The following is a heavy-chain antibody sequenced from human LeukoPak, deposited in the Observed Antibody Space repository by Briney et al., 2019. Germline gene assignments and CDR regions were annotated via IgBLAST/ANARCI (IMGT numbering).Heavy chain of an antibody. CDR3: ARDMRGSGYYQPLDY. J-gene: IGHJ4*02. Sequence: TGGSLRLSCAASGFTFSSYSMIWVRPAPGKGLEWVSSISSSSSYIYYADSVKGRFTISRKNAKNSLYLQMNSLRAEDTAVYYCARDMRGSGYYQPLDYWGQGTLVTVSS. CDR2: ISSSSSYI. D-gene: IGHD3-22*01. CDR1: GFTFSSYS. V-gene: IGHV3-21*01.